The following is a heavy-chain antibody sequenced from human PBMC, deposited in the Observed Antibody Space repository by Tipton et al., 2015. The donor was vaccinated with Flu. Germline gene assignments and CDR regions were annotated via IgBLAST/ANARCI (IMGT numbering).Heavy chain of an antibody. D-gene: IGHD3-10*02. CDR1: GYSISSGYY. J-gene: IGHJ4*02. Sequence: TLSLTCAVSGYSISSGYYWGWVRQPPGKGLEWIGTIYHSGSTNYNPSLKSRLTMSVDTSKNQFSLKLSSVTAAGTAVYYCARHTGDTVRGVIDYWGQGTLVTVSS. V-gene: IGHV4-38-2*01. CDR2: IYHSGST. CDR3: ARHTGDTVRGVIDY.